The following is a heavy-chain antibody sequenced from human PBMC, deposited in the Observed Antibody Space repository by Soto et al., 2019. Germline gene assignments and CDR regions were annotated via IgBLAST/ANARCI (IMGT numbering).Heavy chain of an antibody. CDR1: GGTFSSYA. Sequence: QVQLVQPGAEVKKPGSSVKVSCKASGGTFSSYAISWVRQAPGQGLEWMGGIIPIFGTANYAQKFQGRVTITADESTSTAYMELSSLRSEDTAVYYCASVDTAISYYYYGMDVWGQGTTVTVSS. CDR2: IIPIFGTA. J-gene: IGHJ6*02. D-gene: IGHD5-18*01. CDR3: ASVDTAISYYYYGMDV. V-gene: IGHV1-69*12.